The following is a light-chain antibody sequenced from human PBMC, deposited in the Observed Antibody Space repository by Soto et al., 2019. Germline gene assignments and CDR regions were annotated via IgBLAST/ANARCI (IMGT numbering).Light chain of an antibody. CDR3: QQRHMWPIT. J-gene: IGKJ5*01. CDR1: QSFRGL. V-gene: IGKV3-11*01. CDR2: DAY. Sequence: VLTPSPVNLSLSPGERATLSCRASQSFRGLLAWYQKKPGQAPRLLIYDAYNRATGIPPRLSGSGSGKDFTLTISSLEPEDSAVYDCQQRHMWPITFGPGTRLEIK.